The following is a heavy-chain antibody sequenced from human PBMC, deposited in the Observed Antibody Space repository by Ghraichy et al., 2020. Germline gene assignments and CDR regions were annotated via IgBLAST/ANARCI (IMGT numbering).Heavy chain of an antibody. CDR2: IYYSGST. V-gene: IGHV4-31*03. CDR1: GGSISSGGYY. J-gene: IGHJ4*02. D-gene: IGHD3-22*01. CDR3: ARSAYDSSGLQYY. Sequence: LSLTCTVSGGSISSGGYYWSWIRQHPGKGLEWIGYIYYSGSTYYNPSLKSRVTISVDTSKNQFSLKLSSVTAADTAVYYCARSAYDSSGLQYYWGQGTLVTVSS.